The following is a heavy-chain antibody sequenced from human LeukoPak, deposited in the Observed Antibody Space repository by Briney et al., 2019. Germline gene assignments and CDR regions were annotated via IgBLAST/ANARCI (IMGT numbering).Heavy chain of an antibody. J-gene: IGHJ5*02. CDR3: ARHFGDYEILTGRNWFDP. D-gene: IGHD3-9*01. CDR2: IYYSGST. CDR1: GGSISSSSYY. V-gene: IGHV4-39*01. Sequence: SETLSLTCTVSGGSISSSSYYWGWIRQPPGKGLGWIGSIYYSGSTYYNPSLKSRVTISVDTSKNQFSLKLSSVTAADTAVYYCARHFGDYEILTGRNWFDPWGQGTLVTVSS.